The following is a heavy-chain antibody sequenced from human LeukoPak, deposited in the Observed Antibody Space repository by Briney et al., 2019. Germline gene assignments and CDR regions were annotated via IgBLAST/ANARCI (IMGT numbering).Heavy chain of an antibody. CDR1: GYTLTELS. D-gene: IGHD3-9*01. J-gene: IGHJ5*02. Sequence: GASVKVSCKVSGYTLTELSMHWVRQAPGKGLEWMGGFDPEDGETIYAQKFQGRVTMTEDTSTDTAYMELSSLRSEDTAVYYCATATYGILTGRNPNRFDPWGQGTLVTVSS. V-gene: IGHV1-24*01. CDR3: ATATYGILTGRNPNRFDP. CDR2: FDPEDGET.